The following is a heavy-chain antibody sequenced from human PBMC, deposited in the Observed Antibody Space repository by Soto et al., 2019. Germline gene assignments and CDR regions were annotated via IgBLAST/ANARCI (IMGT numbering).Heavy chain of an antibody. D-gene: IGHD1-26*01. CDR3: AKQQMGVIRALDY. CDR1: GFTFSNYA. V-gene: IGHV3-23*01. J-gene: IGHJ4*02. CDR2: IRETGNT. Sequence: HPGGSLRLSCAASGFTFSNYAMSWIRQAPGKGLEWVSTIRETGNTYYADSVRGRFATSRDNSENTLYLQMSSLRAEDTAVYYCAKQQMGVIRALDYWGQGTLVTVSS.